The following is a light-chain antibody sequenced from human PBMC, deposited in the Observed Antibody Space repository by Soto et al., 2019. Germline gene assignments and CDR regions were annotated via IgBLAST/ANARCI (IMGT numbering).Light chain of an antibody. Sequence: EIVLTQSPGTLSLSPGERATLSCRASQTISSSFLAWYQQKPGQAPRLLIYRASRRAPGIPDRFSGRGSRTDFSLAISKLEPEDFAVYYCHQFGSSPRVTFGRRTQEDIK. J-gene: IGKJ3*01. CDR2: RAS. CDR3: HQFGSSPRVT. CDR1: QTISSSF. V-gene: IGKV3-20*01.